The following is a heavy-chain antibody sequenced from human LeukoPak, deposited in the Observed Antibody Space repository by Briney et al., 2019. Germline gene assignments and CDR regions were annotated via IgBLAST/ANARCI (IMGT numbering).Heavy chain of an antibody. D-gene: IGHD6-13*01. J-gene: IGHJ4*02. CDR1: GSTFSSYG. Sequence: PGGSLRLSCAASGSTFSSYGMHWVRQAPGKGLEWVAVIWYDGSNKYYADSVKGRFTISRDNSKNTLYLQMNSLRAEDTAVYYCARDPIAAAGTVYYFDYWGQGTLVTVSS. CDR2: IWYDGSNK. CDR3: ARDPIAAAGTVYYFDY. V-gene: IGHV3-33*01.